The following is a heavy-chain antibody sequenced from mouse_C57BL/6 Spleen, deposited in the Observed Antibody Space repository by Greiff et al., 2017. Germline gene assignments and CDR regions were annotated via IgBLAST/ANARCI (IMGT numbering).Heavy chain of an antibody. V-gene: IGHV1-78*01. D-gene: IGHD1-1*01. CDR1: GYTFTDHT. J-gene: IGHJ4*01. CDR3: ARSTTVVARDYAMDY. Sequence: VKLMESDAELVKPGASVKISCKVSGYTFTDHTIHWMKQRPEQGLEWIGYIYPRDGSTKYNEKFKGKATLTADKSSSTAYMQLNSLTSEDSAVYFCARSTTVVARDYAMDYWGQGTSVTVSS. CDR2: IYPRDGST.